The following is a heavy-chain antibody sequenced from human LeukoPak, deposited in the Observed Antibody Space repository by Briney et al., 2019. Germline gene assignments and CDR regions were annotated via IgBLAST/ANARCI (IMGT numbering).Heavy chain of an antibody. J-gene: IGHJ6*02. CDR1: GFTFSSYA. V-gene: IGHV3-30-3*01. CDR2: ISYDGSNK. D-gene: IGHD3-3*01. Sequence: GGSLRLSCAASGFTFSSYAMHWVRQAPGKGLEWVAVISYDGSNKYYADSVKGRFTISRDNSKNTLYLQMNSLRAEDTAVYYCALDFSYYYYGMDVWGQGPRSPSP. CDR3: ALDFSYYYYGMDV.